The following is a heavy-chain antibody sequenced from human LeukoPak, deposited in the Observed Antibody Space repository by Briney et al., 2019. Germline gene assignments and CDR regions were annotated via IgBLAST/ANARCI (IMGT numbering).Heavy chain of an antibody. CDR3: AKFAWIAAYYFNY. D-gene: IGHD6-13*01. V-gene: IGHV3-23*01. Sequence: PGGSLRLSCAASGFTFSSYGMHWVRQAPGKGLQWVSTISDSGGSTYYADSVKGRFTISRDNSKNTLYLQMNSPRAEDTAVYYCAKFAWIAAYYFNYWGQGTLVTVSS. J-gene: IGHJ4*02. CDR2: ISDSGGST. CDR1: GFTFSSYG.